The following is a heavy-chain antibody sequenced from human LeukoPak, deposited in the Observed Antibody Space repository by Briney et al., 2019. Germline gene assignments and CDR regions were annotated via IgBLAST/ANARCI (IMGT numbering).Heavy chain of an antibody. D-gene: IGHD3-22*01. V-gene: IGHV1-2*02. Sequence: ASVKVSCKASAYTFSGYYIHWVRQAPGQGLEWMGWINPNSGGTNYAQKFQGRVTMTRDTSISTAYMGLSRLRSDDTAVYYCARDSEYYYDSSGYYSLWGQGTLVTVSS. CDR3: ARDSEYYYDSSGYYSL. CDR2: INPNSGGT. CDR1: AYTFSGYY. J-gene: IGHJ4*02.